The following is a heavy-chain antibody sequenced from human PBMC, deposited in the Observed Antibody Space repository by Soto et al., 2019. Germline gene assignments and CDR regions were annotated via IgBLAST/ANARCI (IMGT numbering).Heavy chain of an antibody. J-gene: IGHJ5*02. Sequence: QVQLVQSGAEVKKPGSSVKVSCKASGGTFSSYTISWVRQAPGQGLEWMGRIIPILGIANYAQKFQGRVTITADKSTSTAYMELGSLRSEDPAVYYCARYYYGSGSYNWFDPWGQGTLVTVSS. CDR1: GGTFSSYT. CDR2: IIPILGIA. CDR3: ARYYYGSGSYNWFDP. D-gene: IGHD3-10*01. V-gene: IGHV1-69*02.